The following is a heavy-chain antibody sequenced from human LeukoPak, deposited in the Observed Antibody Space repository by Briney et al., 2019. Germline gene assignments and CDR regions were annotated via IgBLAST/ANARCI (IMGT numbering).Heavy chain of an antibody. V-gene: IGHV5-51*01. Sequence: GESLKISCKGSGSSFTSYWIGWVRQLPGKGLEWMGIIYPGDSDTRYSPSFQGQVTISADKSISTAYLQWSSLKASDTAMYYCARQAEHCSSTSCYPNWFDPWGQGTLVTVSS. CDR1: GSSFTSYW. J-gene: IGHJ5*02. D-gene: IGHD2-2*01. CDR2: IYPGDSDT. CDR3: ARQAEHCSSTSCYPNWFDP.